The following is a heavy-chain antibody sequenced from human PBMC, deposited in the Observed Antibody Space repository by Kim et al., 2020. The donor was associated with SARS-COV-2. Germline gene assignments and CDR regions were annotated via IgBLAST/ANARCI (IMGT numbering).Heavy chain of an antibody. D-gene: IGHD6-13*01. Sequence: GGSLRLSCTASGFTFGDYAMSWVRQAPGKGLEWVGFIRSKAYGGTPEYAASVKGRFTISRDDSKSIAYLQMNSLKTEDTDVYYCTRDAHIAAAGTSALWFDPWGQGTLVTVSS. CDR1: GFTFGDYA. J-gene: IGHJ5*02. CDR2: IRSKAYGGTP. V-gene: IGHV3-49*04. CDR3: TRDAHIAAAGTSALWFDP.